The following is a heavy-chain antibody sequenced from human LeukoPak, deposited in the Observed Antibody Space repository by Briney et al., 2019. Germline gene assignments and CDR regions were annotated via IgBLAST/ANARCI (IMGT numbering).Heavy chain of an antibody. J-gene: IGHJ6*03. Sequence: PGGSLRLSCAASGFAFSTFAMSWVRQAPGKGLEWVSGISATGGGTYYADSVKGRFTISRDNSKNTVILQMSSLRLEDTALYYCAKRHCRGGTCYSDSYYLDVWGKGTTVTVSS. CDR3: AKRHCRGGTCYSDSYYLDV. D-gene: IGHD2-15*01. CDR2: ISATGGGT. V-gene: IGHV3-23*01. CDR1: GFAFSTFA.